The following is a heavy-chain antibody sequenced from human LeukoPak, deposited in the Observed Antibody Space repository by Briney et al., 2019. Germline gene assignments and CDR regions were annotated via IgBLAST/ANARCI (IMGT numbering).Heavy chain of an antibody. CDR1: GASVSSRY. Sequence: SETLSLTCAVSGASVSSRYWSWIRQSPGKGLEWIGHIYHSGTTKYNPSLKSRVTISVDTPKNQFSLKVSSVTAADTALYYCARGHLVFAYWGQGTLVTVSS. CDR3: ARGHLVFAY. J-gene: IGHJ4*02. D-gene: IGHD6-6*01. V-gene: IGHV4-59*02. CDR2: IYHSGTT.